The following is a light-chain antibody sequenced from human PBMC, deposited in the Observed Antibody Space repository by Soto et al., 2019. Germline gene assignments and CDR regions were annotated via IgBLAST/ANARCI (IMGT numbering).Light chain of an antibody. V-gene: IGKV2-30*02. J-gene: IGKJ2*01. CDR3: MQGTHGPHT. CDR1: QSLVHNNGNTY. Sequence: DVVMTQSPLSLPVTLGQPASISCRSSQSLVHNNGNTYLAWFHQRPGQSPRRLIYQVSNRDSGVPDRFSGSGSGTDFTLKISGVEAEDFGVYHCMQGTHGPHTFGQGTKLEIK. CDR2: QVS.